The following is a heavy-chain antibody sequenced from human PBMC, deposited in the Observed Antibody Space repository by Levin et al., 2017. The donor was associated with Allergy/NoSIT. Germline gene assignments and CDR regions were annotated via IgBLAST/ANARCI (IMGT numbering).Heavy chain of an antibody. J-gene: IGHJ3*02. CDR1: GFTFGDYA. CDR3: TREANMIVVVITDDAFDS. CDR2: IRSKAYGGTT. Sequence: GESLKISCTASGFTFGDYAMSWFRQAPGKGLEWVGFIRSKAYGGTTEYAASVKGRFTISRDDSKSIAYLQMNSLKTEDTAVYYCTREANMIVVVITDDAFDSWGQGTMVTVSS. V-gene: IGHV3-49*03. D-gene: IGHD3-22*01.